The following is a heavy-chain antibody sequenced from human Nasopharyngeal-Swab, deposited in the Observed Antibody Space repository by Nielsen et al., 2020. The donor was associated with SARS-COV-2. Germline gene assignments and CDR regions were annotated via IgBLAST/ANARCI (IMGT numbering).Heavy chain of an antibody. CDR2: IYYNGRT. CDR1: GDSMITNS. CDR3: ARQNVLKHLEWTSTFYSYRIDV. Sequence: SETLSLTCTVSGDSMITNSWIWIRQPPGKGLEWIGYIYYNGRTNYTPSLKSRVTVSLDTSRKQFSLKLDSVTAADTATYYCARQNVLKHLEWTSTFYSYRIDVWGKGTTVTVSS. J-gene: IGHJ6*03. V-gene: IGHV4-59*08. D-gene: IGHD2/OR15-2a*01.